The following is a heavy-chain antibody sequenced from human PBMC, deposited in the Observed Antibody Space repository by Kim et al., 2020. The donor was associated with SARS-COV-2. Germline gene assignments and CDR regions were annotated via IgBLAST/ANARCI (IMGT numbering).Heavy chain of an antibody. Sequence: PSLKRRVTISVATSKNPFSLKLSSVTAADTAVYYCARTKAKYSSSWALDYWGQGTLVTVSS. CDR3: ARTKAKYSSSWALDY. V-gene: IGHV4-4*09. D-gene: IGHD6-13*01. J-gene: IGHJ4*02.